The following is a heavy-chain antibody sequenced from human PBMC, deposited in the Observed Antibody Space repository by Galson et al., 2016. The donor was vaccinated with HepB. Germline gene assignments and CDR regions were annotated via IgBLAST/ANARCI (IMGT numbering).Heavy chain of an antibody. CDR1: ASPFTNYG. D-gene: IGHD3-16*01. Sequence: SVKVSCKASASPFTNYGVSWVRQAPGQGLEWMGWISARKESANYAEKFQDRVNMTRDTATRTAYMELRSLRPDDTAVYYCAQRGAFFHAMDVWGQGTTVTVSS. J-gene: IGHJ6*02. CDR2: ISARKESA. CDR3: AQRGAFFHAMDV. V-gene: IGHV1-18*01.